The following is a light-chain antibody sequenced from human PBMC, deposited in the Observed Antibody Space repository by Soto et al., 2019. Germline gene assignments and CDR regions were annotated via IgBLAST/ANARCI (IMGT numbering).Light chain of an antibody. Sequence: DIQMTQSPSSLSASVGDRVTITCRASQSISKYLKWYQQKPGQAPNLLIYAASTLQSGVLSRVSGSGSGTDFTLTISSLQPEDFATYYCQQSYRTPPDTFGQGTKLEIK. CDR2: AAS. V-gene: IGKV1-39*01. CDR1: QSISKY. J-gene: IGKJ2*01. CDR3: QQSYRTPPDT.